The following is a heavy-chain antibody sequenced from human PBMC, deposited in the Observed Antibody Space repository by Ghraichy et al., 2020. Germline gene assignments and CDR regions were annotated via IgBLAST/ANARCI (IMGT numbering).Heavy chain of an antibody. D-gene: IGHD4-11*01. CDR3: ARRRVTSGHYFDS. CDR1: GDSIRSGTHY. CDR2: IYYSGTT. Sequence: SDTLSLTCTVSGDSIRSGTHYWGWIRQPPGKELEWIGSIYYSGTTYYNPSLKSRVTISVDTSKNQFSLKVRSVTAADTAVFYCARRRVTSGHYFDSWGQGTLVTVSS. J-gene: IGHJ4*02. V-gene: IGHV4-39*01.